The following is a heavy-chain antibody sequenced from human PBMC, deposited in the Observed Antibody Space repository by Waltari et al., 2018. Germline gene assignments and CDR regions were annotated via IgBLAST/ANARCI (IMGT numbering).Heavy chain of an antibody. Sequence: QVQLVQSGAEVKKPGSSVKVSCKASGGTFSRYAISWVRQAPGQGLEWMGGCIPIFGTANYAQKCQGRVTSTADEARSTAYMGLSSLRSEDTAVYYCAGETRDGGLDYWGQGTLVTVSS. D-gene: IGHD4-17*01. CDR3: AGETRDGGLDY. V-gene: IGHV1-69*01. CDR2: CIPIFGTA. J-gene: IGHJ4*02. CDR1: GGTFSRYA.